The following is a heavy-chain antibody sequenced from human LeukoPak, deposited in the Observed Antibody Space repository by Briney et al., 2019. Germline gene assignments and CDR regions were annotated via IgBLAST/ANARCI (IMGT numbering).Heavy chain of an antibody. J-gene: IGHJ4*02. CDR2: ISYDGSNK. V-gene: IGHV3-30*04. Sequence: PGGSLRLSCAASGFTFDNYAMTWVRQAPGKGLEWVAVISYDGSNKYYADSVKGRFTISRDNSKNTLYLQMNSLRAEDTAVYYCARESYYGSGSYYNKFDYWGQGTLVTVSS. D-gene: IGHD3-10*01. CDR1: GFTFDNYA. CDR3: ARESYYGSGSYYNKFDY.